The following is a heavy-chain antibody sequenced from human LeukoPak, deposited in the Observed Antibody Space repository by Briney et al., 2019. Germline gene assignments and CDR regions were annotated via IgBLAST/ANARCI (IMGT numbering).Heavy chain of an antibody. CDR2: IIPIFGTA. V-gene: IGHV1-69*13. CDR3: ARSSGFMYYDFWRFDY. CDR1: GGTFSSYA. J-gene: IGHJ4*02. Sequence: GASVKVSCKASGGTFSSYAISWVRHAPGQGLESMGGIIPIFGTANYAQKFQGRVTITADESTSTAYMELSSLRSEDTAVYYCARSSGFMYYDFWRFDYWGQGTLVTVSS. D-gene: IGHD3-3*01.